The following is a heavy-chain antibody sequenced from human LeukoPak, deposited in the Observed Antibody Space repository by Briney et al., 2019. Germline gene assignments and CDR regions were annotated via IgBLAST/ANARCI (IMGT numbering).Heavy chain of an antibody. CDR1: GGSISSYY. D-gene: IGHD3-10*01. CDR2: IYYSGST. Sequence: PSETLSLTCTVSGGSISSYYWSWIRQPPGKGLEWIGYIYYSGSTNYNPSLKSRVTISVDASKYQFSLKLSSVAAADTAVYYCASHYFDDAFDVWGQGTMVTVSS. J-gene: IGHJ3*01. V-gene: IGHV4-59*08. CDR3: ASHYFDDAFDV.